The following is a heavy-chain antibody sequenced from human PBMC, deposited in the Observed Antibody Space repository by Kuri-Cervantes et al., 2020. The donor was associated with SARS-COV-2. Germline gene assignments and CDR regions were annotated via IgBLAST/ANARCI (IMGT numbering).Heavy chain of an antibody. CDR3: ARLGVAAAGSYYYYGMDV. CDR2: ISGSGGST. Sequence: GGSLRLSCAASGFTLSSYAMSWVRQAPGKGLEWVSAISGSGGSTYYADSVKGRFTISRDNSKNTLYLQMSSLRAEDTAVYYCARLGVAAAGSYYYYGMDVWGQGTTVTV. D-gene: IGHD6-13*01. V-gene: IGHV3-23*01. J-gene: IGHJ6*02. CDR1: GFTLSSYA.